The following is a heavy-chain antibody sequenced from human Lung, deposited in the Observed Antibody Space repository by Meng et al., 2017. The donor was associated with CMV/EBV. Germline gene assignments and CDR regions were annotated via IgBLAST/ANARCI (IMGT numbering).Heavy chain of an antibody. CDR2: VNPAGGDA. J-gene: IGHJ4*02. V-gene: IGHV1-46*01. D-gene: IGHD3-10*01. CDR3: ARGESINY. Sequence: SVKVSCKASGYTFTSYYLHWIRQAPGQGLEWMGIVNPAGGDATYARTFEGRVTMTRDRSTDTVYLELNRLIPEDTAVYYCARGESINYWGQGPLVTVSP. CDR1: GYTFTSYY.